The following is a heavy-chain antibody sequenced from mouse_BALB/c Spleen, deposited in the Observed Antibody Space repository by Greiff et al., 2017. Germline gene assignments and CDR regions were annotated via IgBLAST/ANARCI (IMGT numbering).Heavy chain of an antibody. D-gene: IGHD2-14*01. J-gene: IGHJ2*01. CDR3: ARYGYDGYYFDY. Sequence: QVQLKESGAELAKPGASVKMSCKASGYTFTSYWMHWVKQRPGQGLEWIGYINPSTGYTEYNQKFKDKATLTADKSSSTAYMQLSSLTSEDSAVYYCARYGYDGYYFDYWGQGTTLTVSS. CDR1: GYTFTSYW. CDR2: INPSTGYT. V-gene: IGHV1-7*01.